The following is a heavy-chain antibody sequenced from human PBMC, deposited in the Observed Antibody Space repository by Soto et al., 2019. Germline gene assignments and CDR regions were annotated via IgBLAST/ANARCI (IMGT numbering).Heavy chain of an antibody. CDR1: GGSISSYY. CDR3: ARLSPYYYDSSGYYSTLDY. D-gene: IGHD3-22*01. V-gene: IGHV4-59*01. Sequence: PSETLSLTCTVSGGSISSYYWSWIRQPPGKGLEWIGYIYYSGSTNYNPSLKSRVTISVDTSKNQFSLKLSSVTAADTAVFYCARLSPYYYDSSGYYSTLDYWGQGTLVTVSS. J-gene: IGHJ4*02. CDR2: IYYSGST.